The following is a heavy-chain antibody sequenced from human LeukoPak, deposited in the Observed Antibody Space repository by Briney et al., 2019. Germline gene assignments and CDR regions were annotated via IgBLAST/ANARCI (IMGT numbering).Heavy chain of an antibody. CDR1: GFTFSSYS. CDR2: ISSSSSYI. V-gene: IGHV3-21*01. J-gene: IGHJ6*03. CDR3: ARYPDYGDPPGPIYYYYMDV. Sequence: PGGSLRLSCAASGFTFSSYSMKWVRQAPGKGLEWVSSISSSSSYIYYADSVKGRFTISGDNAKNSLYLQMNSLRAEDTAVYYCARYPDYGDPPGPIYYYYMDVWGKGTTVTVSS. D-gene: IGHD4-17*01.